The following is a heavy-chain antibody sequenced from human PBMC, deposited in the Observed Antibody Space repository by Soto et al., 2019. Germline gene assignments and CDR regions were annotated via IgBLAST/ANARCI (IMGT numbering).Heavy chain of an antibody. CDR2: IYPGDSDT. CDR1: GYSFTSYW. CDR3: ARHGLYGDYGDYYSMDV. V-gene: IGHV5-51*01. D-gene: IGHD4-17*01. J-gene: IGHJ6*02. Sequence: SLKISCKGSGYSFTSYWIGCVRQMPGKGLEWMGIIYPGDSDTRYSPSFQGQVTISADKSISTAYLQWSSLKASDTAMYYCARHGLYGDYGDYYSMDVWGQGTTVTVSS.